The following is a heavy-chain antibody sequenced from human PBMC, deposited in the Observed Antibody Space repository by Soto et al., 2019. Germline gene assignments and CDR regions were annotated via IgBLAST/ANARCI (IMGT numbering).Heavy chain of an antibody. D-gene: IGHD2-15*01. J-gene: IGHJ4*02. V-gene: IGHV3-48*03. CDR1: GFIFSRYE. CDR2: INTRGNII. Sequence: EVQLVESGGGLVQPGGSLRLSCAASGFIFSRYEMNWVRQAPGKGLEWVSYINTRGNIIHYADSVKGRFTISRDDSKNTAFLQMNSLNTEDTAVYYCISHSPEDMIRTWGQGTLVTVSS. CDR3: ISHSPEDMIRT.